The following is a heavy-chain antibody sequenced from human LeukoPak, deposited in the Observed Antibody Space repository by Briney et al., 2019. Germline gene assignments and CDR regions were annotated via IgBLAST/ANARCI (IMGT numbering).Heavy chain of an antibody. J-gene: IGHJ4*02. V-gene: IGHV4-59*01. CDR3: ARDIMVETTIVGLIDY. CDR1: GGSISSYY. D-gene: IGHD2-21*01. Sequence: SETLSLTCTVSGGSISSYYWSWIRQPPGKGLEWIGYIYYSGSTNYNPSLKSRVTISVDTSKNQFSLKLSSVTAADTAVYYCARDIMVETTIVGLIDYWGQGTLVTVSS. CDR2: IYYSGST.